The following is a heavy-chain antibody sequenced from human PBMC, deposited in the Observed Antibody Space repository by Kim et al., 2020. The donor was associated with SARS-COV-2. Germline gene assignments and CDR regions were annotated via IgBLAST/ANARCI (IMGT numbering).Heavy chain of an antibody. D-gene: IGHD5-18*01. J-gene: IGHJ4*02. CDR3: ARSRDSRGYDYGSIDEVDY. Sequence: KGRFTVSRDNSKNTLFLQMGSLRGEDTAVYYCARSRDSRGYDYGSIDEVDYWGQGTQVTVSS. V-gene: IGHV3-30*15.